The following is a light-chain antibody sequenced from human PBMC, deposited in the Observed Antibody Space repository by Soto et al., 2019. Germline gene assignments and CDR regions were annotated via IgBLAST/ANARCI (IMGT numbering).Light chain of an antibody. J-gene: IGKJ5*01. Sequence: EIVMMQSPATLSVSPGESVTLSCRASQLFSSNLAWYQHKPGQAPRLLIYGVSTRDPGVPDRFRGSASGTEFTLTISSLQSEDFAVYYCQQYNNWPRTFGQGTRLEIK. CDR2: GVS. CDR1: QLFSSN. V-gene: IGKV3-15*01. CDR3: QQYNNWPRT.